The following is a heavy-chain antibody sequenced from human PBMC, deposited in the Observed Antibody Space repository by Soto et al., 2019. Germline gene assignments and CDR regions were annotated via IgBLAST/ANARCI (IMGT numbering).Heavy chain of an antibody. D-gene: IGHD1-26*01. CDR3: ARRIVGGYYYYGMDV. V-gene: IGHV5-51*01. CDR2: IYPGDSDT. CDR1: GYSFTSYW. J-gene: IGHJ6*02. Sequence: GESLKISCKGSGYSFTSYWIGWVRQMPGKGLEWMGSIYPGDSDTRYSPSFQGQVTISADKSISTAYLQWSSLKASDTAMYYCARRIVGGYYYYGMDVWGQGTTGTVSS.